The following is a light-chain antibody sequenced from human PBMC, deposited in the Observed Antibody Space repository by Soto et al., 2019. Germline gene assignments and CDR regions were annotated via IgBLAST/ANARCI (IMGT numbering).Light chain of an antibody. CDR3: ASWDDSLNVWL. CDR1: SSNIGRSP. Sequence: QSVLTQPPSASGTPGQRVTISCSGSSSNIGRSPVNWYQQLPGTAPKLLISSNNQRPSGVPDRFSDSKSGTSASLAISGLQSEDEADYYCASWDDSLNVWLFGGGTKLTVL. V-gene: IGLV1-44*01. J-gene: IGLJ3*02. CDR2: SNN.